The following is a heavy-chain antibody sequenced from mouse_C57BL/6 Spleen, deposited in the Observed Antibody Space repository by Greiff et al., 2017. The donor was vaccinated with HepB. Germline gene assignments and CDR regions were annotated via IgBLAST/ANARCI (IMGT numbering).Heavy chain of an antibody. J-gene: IGHJ2*01. CDR3: ARKRSWLFDY. CDR1: GYTFTDYY. CDR2: INPNNGGT. Sequence: EVQLQQSGPELVKPGASVKISCKASGYTFTDYYMNWVKQSHGKSLEWIGDINPNNGGTSYNQKFKGKATLTVDKSSSTAYMELRSLTSEDSAVYYCARKRSWLFDYWGQGTTLTVSS. V-gene: IGHV1-26*01.